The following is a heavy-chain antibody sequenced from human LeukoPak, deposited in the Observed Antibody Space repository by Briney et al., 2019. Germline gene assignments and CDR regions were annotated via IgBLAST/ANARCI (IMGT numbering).Heavy chain of an antibody. CDR3: ASSLTGGQDFDY. V-gene: IGHV4-34*01. Sequence: SETLSLTCAVYGGSFSGYYWSWIRQPPGKGLEWIGEINHSGSTNYNPSLKSRVTISVDTSKNQFSLKLSSVTAADTAVYYCASSLTGGQDFDYWGQGTLVIVSS. CDR2: INHSGST. J-gene: IGHJ4*02. CDR1: GGSFSGYY. D-gene: IGHD4/OR15-4a*01.